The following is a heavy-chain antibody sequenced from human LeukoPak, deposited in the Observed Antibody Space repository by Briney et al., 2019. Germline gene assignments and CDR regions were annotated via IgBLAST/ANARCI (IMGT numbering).Heavy chain of an antibody. CDR3: ARNNWFDP. J-gene: IGHJ5*02. CDR1: GGSLSGYY. CDR2: ISHRGST. V-gene: IGHV4-34*01. Sequence: PSETLSLTCGVYGGSLSGYYWSWIRQPPGKGLEWIGEISHRGSTNYNPSFSSRITISIDMSKNQLSLKLTSVTAADTAVYYCARNNWFDPWGQGTLVTVSS.